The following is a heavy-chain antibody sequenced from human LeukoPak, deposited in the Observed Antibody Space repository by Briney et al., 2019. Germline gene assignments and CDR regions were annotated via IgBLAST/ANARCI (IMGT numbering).Heavy chain of an antibody. J-gene: IGHJ4*02. CDR3: TRFYYGSGRPTQLDY. Sequence: GGSLTLSCAASGFIFNDYYMSWIRQAPGKGLEWISYISSSGAAKSYADSVKGRFTISRDNAEKSLYLLMNSLRAEDTAVYYCTRFYYGSGRPTQLDYWGQGTLVTVSS. D-gene: IGHD3-10*01. CDR1: GFIFNDYY. V-gene: IGHV3-11*01. CDR2: ISSSGAAK.